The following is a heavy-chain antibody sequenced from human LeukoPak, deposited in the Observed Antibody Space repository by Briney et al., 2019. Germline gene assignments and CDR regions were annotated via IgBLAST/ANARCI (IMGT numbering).Heavy chain of an antibody. V-gene: IGHV1-18*01. CDR3: SREPRGIVGNYYYYYMDV. J-gene: IGHJ6*03. D-gene: IGHD1-26*01. CDR1: GYTFTSYG. CDR2: ISAYNGNT. Sequence: ASVKVSCKASGYTFTSYGISWVRQAPGQGLEWMGWISAYNGNTNYAQKLQGRVTMTTDTSTSTAYMELSSLRSEDTAVYYCSREPRGIVGNYYYYYMDVWGKGTTVTVSS.